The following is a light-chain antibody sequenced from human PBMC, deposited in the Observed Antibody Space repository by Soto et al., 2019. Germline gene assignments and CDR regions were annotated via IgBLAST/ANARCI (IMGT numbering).Light chain of an antibody. Sequence: QSALTQPPSVAGSPGQSVAISCTGTSCDVGSYNRVALYQQPPGSAPKLQISEVNNHPSGGPDRVSGSKSGNTDSLNISGIKPEDEADYYCTSYTRSNTYVFGTRTKGTVL. CDR3: TSYTRSNTYV. V-gene: IGLV2-18*02. CDR1: SCDVGSYNR. J-gene: IGLJ1*01. CDR2: EVN.